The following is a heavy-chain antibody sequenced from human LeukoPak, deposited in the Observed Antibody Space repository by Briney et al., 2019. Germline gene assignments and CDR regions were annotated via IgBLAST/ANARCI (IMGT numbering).Heavy chain of an antibody. CDR3: AKDGPPDIVVVPAAMARFYYYGMDV. CDR1: GFTFSSYA. J-gene: IGHJ6*02. V-gene: IGHV3-23*01. D-gene: IGHD2-2*01. Sequence: GGSLRLSCAASGFTFSSYAMSWVRQAPGKGLEWVSAISGSGGSTYYADSVKGRFTISRDNSKNTLYLQMNSLRAEDTAVYYCAKDGPPDIVVVPAAMARFYYYGMDVWGQGTTVTVSS. CDR2: ISGSGGST.